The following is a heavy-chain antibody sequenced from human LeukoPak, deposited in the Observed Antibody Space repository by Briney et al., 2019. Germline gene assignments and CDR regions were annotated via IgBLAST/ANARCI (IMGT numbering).Heavy chain of an antibody. CDR3: ARDSSARGVVVPAAAGCYYCYGMDV. Sequence: PGRSLRLSYAASGFTFSSYWMRWVRQAPGKGLEWVANIKQDGSEKYYEDSVKGRFTISRDNAKNSLYLQMNSLRAEDTAVCYCARDSSARGVVVPAAAGCYYCYGMDVWGQGTTVTVSS. D-gene: IGHD2-2*01. V-gene: IGHV3-7*01. CDR1: GFTFSSYW. J-gene: IGHJ6*02. CDR2: IKQDGSEK.